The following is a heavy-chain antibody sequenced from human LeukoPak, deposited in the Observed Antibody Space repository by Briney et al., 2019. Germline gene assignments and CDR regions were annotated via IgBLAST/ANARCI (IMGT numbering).Heavy chain of an antibody. CDR1: GGSISSHY. Sequence: SETLSLTCTVSGGSISSHYWSWIRQPPGKGLEWIGYMYHSGSTNYNPSLKSRVTISVDKSKNQFSLKLSSVTAADTAVYYCARKVADWFDPWGQGTLVTVSS. J-gene: IGHJ5*02. V-gene: IGHV4-59*11. CDR2: MYHSGST. CDR3: ARKVADWFDP.